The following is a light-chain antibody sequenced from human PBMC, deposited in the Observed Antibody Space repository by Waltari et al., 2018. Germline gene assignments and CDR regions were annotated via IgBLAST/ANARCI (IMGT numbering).Light chain of an antibody. CDR2: RND. CDR3: AVWDDSLDGRAV. Sequence: QSVLTQPPSASGTPGQRVTISCSGSSSATESNTVNWYQQLPGTAPKLLIYRNDQRPSGVPDRFSASKSGTSASLAISGLQSEDEADYYCAVWDDSLDGRAVFGGGTRLTVL. V-gene: IGLV1-44*01. CDR1: SSATESNT. J-gene: IGLJ3*02.